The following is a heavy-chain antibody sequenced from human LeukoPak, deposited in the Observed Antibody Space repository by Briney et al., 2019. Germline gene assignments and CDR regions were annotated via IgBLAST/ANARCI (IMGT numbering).Heavy chain of an antibody. CDR2: IISMYDTA. D-gene: IGHD3-22*01. J-gene: IGHJ3*02. V-gene: IGHV1-69*13. CDR1: GGTFSIYA. Sequence: ASVKVSCKVYGGTFSIYAITWVRQAPGQGLEWMGGIISMYDTASYAEKFRGRVTVTADESTSTAYMEMTNLMSDDTAVYYCARDSRNYYDSRGGGDDAFDIWGQGTMVTVSS. CDR3: ARDSRNYYDSRGGGDDAFDI.